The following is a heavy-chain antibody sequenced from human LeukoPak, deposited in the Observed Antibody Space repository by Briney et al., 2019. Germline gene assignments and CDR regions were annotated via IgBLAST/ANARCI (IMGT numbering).Heavy chain of an antibody. V-gene: IGHV3-7*01. Sequence: GGSLRLSCAASGFTFSSYWMSWVRQAPGKGLEWVANIKQDGSEKYYVDSVKGRFTISRDNAKNSLYLQMNSLRAEDTAVYYCARDNYDTLTGYHYYFDYWGQGTLVTVSS. CDR1: GFTFSSYW. J-gene: IGHJ4*02. CDR3: ARDNYDTLTGYHYYFDY. D-gene: IGHD3-9*01. CDR2: IKQDGSEK.